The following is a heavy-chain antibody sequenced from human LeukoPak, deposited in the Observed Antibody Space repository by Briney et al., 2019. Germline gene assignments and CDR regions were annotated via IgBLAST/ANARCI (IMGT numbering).Heavy chain of an antibody. CDR3: AREEEQWLAVNY. Sequence: GGSLRLSCAASGFTFSSYAMHWVRQAPGKGLEWVAVISYDGSNKYYADSVKGRFTISRDNSKNTLYLRMNSLRAEDTAVYYCAREEEQWLAVNYWGQGTLVTVSS. D-gene: IGHD6-19*01. J-gene: IGHJ4*02. CDR2: ISYDGSNK. CDR1: GFTFSSYA. V-gene: IGHV3-30-3*01.